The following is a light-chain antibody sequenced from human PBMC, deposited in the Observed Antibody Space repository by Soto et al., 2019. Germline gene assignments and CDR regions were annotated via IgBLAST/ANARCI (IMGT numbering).Light chain of an antibody. J-gene: IGKJ2*01. CDR2: AAS. Sequence: DIQLTQSPSSLSASVADTVTITCRAGQTVKNYLNWYQLKPGKVPKLLIYAASSLQNGVPARFVGGASGTDFTLTIITLQPEDFATYYCQQSYSDRQTFGQGTKLEI. CDR1: QTVKNY. CDR3: QQSYSDRQT. V-gene: IGKV1-39*01.